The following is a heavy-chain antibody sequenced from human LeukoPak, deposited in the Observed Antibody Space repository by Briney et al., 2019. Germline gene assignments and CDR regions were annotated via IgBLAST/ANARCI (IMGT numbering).Heavy chain of an antibody. CDR2: IWYDASNK. Sequence: GGSLRLSCAASGFTFSSFGMHWVRQAPGKGLEWVAVIWYDASNKYYADSVKGRFTISRDNSKNTLYLHMNSLRGDDTAVYYCVRGVGVSRFNYLDPWGQGTLVTVSS. J-gene: IGHJ5*02. D-gene: IGHD1-7*01. V-gene: IGHV3-33*01. CDR1: GFTFSSFG. CDR3: VRGVGVSRFNYLDP.